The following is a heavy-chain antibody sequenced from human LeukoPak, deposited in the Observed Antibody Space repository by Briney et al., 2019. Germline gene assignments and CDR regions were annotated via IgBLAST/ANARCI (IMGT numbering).Heavy chain of an antibody. V-gene: IGHV4-59*08. Sequence: PSETLSLTCTVSGGSISSYYWSWIRQPPGKGLEWIGYIYYSGSTNYNPSLKSRVTISVDTSKNQFSLKLSSVTAADTAVYYCARGSPNYDILTGYYTDYWGQGTLVTVSS. J-gene: IGHJ4*02. CDR2: IYYSGST. D-gene: IGHD3-9*01. CDR3: ARGSPNYDILTGYYTDY. CDR1: GGSISSYY.